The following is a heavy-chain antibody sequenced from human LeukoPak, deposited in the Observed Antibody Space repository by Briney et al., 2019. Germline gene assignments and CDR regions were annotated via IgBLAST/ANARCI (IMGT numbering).Heavy chain of an antibody. CDR1: GFTFSNAW. CDR3: TTQADY. J-gene: IGHJ4*02. CDR2: VISKTDGGTT. Sequence: KPGGSLRLSCAASGFTFSNAWMSWVRQAPGKGLEWVGRVISKTDGGTTDCAAPVKGRFTISRDDSKNTLYLQMNSLKTEDTAVYYCTTQADYWGQGTLVTVSS. V-gene: IGHV3-15*01.